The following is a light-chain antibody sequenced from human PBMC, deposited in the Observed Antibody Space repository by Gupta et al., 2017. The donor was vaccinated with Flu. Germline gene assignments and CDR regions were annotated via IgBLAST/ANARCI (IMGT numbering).Light chain of an antibody. Sequence: EIVLTQSPATLSLSPGERATLSCRASQSVSSYLAWYQQKPGQAPRLLIYDASNRATGIPARFRGSGSGKDFTLTISRREPEDFAVYYGQQRSNWPPGTFGPGTKVDIK. CDR3: QQRSNWPPGT. CDR1: QSVSSY. J-gene: IGKJ3*01. V-gene: IGKV3-11*01. CDR2: DAS.